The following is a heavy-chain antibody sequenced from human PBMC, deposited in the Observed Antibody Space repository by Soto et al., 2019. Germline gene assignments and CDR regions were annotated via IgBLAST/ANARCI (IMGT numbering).Heavy chain of an antibody. Sequence: ASVKVSCKASGYTFTGYYMHWVRQAPGQGLEWMGWINANNGNTKYSQKYQGRVTITRDTSTSTAYMELSSLTSEDTALYYYARGSTSSWPFNSWGQGTLVTVSS. V-gene: IGHV1-2*02. CDR1: GYTFTGYY. CDR3: ARGSTSSWPFNS. J-gene: IGHJ4*02. D-gene: IGHD6-13*01. CDR2: INANNGNT.